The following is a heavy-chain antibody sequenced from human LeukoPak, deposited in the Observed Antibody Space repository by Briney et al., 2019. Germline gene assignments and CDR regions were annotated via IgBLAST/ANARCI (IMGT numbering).Heavy chain of an antibody. CDR2: IYYSGST. CDR3: ARADSSSTGDYYYGMDV. D-gene: IGHD6-6*01. J-gene: IGHJ6*02. CDR1: GGSISSYY. V-gene: IGHV4-59*01. Sequence: PSETLSLTCTVSGGSISSYYWSWIRQPPGKGLEWIGYIYYSGSTNYNPSLKSRVTISVDTSKNQFSLKLSSVTAADTAVYYCARADSSSTGDYYYGMDVWGQGTTVTVSS.